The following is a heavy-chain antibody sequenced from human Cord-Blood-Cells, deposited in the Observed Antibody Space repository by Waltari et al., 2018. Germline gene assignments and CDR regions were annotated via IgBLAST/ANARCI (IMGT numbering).Heavy chain of an antibody. V-gene: IGHV3-7*01. J-gene: IGHJ4*02. CDR1: GFTFSSYW. CDR2: IKQDGSGK. CDR3: AREVRGYSSSWYDY. D-gene: IGHD6-13*01. Sequence: EVQLVESGGGLVQPGGSLRLSCAASGFTFSSYWMSWVRQAPGKGLEWGANIKQDGSGKYYVDSVKGRFTISRDNAKNSLYLQMNSLRAEDTAVYYCAREVRGYSSSWYDYWGQGTLVTVSS.